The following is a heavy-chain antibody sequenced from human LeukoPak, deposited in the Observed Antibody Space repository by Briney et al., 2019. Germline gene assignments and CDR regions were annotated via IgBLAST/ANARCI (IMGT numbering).Heavy chain of an antibody. Sequence: ASVTVSFKSSGYTFTIYGISWVRQAPGQGVEWMGWISAYNGNTNYAQKLQGRVTMTTDTSTSTAYMELRSLRSDDTAVYYCARNPGIAVAGTWFDYGGQGTLVTVS. D-gene: IGHD6-19*01. CDR1: GYTFTIYG. V-gene: IGHV1-18*01. CDR3: ARNPGIAVAGTWFDY. J-gene: IGHJ4*02. CDR2: ISAYNGNT.